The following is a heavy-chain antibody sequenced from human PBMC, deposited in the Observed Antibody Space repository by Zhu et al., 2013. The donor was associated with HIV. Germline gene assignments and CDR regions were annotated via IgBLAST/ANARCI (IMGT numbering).Heavy chain of an antibody. CDR2: ISHTAGNT. J-gene: IGHJ3*02. CDR1: GLTFSNYA. V-gene: IGHV3-23*01. CDR3: ARLSPRVPTVTGAFDI. D-gene: IGHD4-17*01. Sequence: EVQLLESGGGLVQPGGSLRLSCAASGLTFSNYAMSWVRQAPGKGLEWVSAISHTAGNTYYADSVKGRFTISRDNSKNTLYLQMNSLRAEDTAVYYCARLSPRVPTVTGAFDIWGQGTMVTVSS.